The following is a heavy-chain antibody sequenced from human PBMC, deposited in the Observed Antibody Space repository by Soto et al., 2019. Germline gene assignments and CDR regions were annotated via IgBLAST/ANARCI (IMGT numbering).Heavy chain of an antibody. Sequence: NPSETLSLTCTVSGGSISSGGYYWSWIRQHPGKGLEWIGYIYYSGSTYYNPSLKSRVTISVDTSKNQFSLKLSSVTAADTAVYYCARVDVGDCTNGVCYTDDYWGQGTLVTVSS. CDR3: ARVDVGDCTNGVCYTDDY. D-gene: IGHD2-8*01. CDR1: GGSISSGGYY. J-gene: IGHJ4*02. V-gene: IGHV4-31*03. CDR2: IYYSGST.